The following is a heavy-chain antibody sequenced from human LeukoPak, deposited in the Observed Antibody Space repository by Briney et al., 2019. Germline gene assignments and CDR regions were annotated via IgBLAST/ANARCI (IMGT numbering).Heavy chain of an antibody. CDR2: ISAYNGNT. CDR1: GYTFTSYG. CDR3: ARDSFDSSGYYDYYYGMDV. V-gene: IGHV1-18*01. D-gene: IGHD3-22*01. Sequence: ASVKVSCKASGYTFTSYGISWVRQAPGQGLEWMGWISAYNGNTNYAQKLQGRVTMTTDTSTSTAYMELRSLRSDDTAVYYCARDSFDSSGYYDYYYGMDVWGQGTTVTVSS. J-gene: IGHJ6*02.